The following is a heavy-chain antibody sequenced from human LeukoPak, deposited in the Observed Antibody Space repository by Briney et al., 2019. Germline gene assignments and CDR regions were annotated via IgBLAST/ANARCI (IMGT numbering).Heavy chain of an antibody. V-gene: IGHV4-59*01. J-gene: IGHJ4*02. CDR1: GASISSYY. CDR3: ARSGGRDGYNFDY. CDR2: VSYSGST. Sequence: SETLSLTCTVSGASISSYYWSWIRQPPGKGLEWIGYVSYSGSTNYNPSLKSRVTISVDTSKNQFSLKLSSVTAADTAVYYCARSGGRDGYNFDYWGQGTLVTVSS. D-gene: IGHD5-24*01.